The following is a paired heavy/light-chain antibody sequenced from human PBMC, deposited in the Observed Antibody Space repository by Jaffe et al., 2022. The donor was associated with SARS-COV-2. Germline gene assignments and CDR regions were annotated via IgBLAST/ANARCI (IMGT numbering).Heavy chain of an antibody. CDR2: IYPGDSDT. CDR1: GYSFTSYW. Sequence: EVQLVQSGAEVKKPGESLKISCKGSGYSFTSYWIGWVRQMPGKGLEWMGIIYPGDSDTRYSPSFQGQVTISADKSISTAYLQWSSLKASDTAMYYCARGPIVVVPAAIGLDIGYYGMDVWGQGTTVTVSS. D-gene: IGHD2-2*01. J-gene: IGHJ6*02. V-gene: IGHV5-51*01. CDR3: ARGPIVVVPAAIGLDIGYYGMDV.
Light chain of an antibody. J-gene: IGLJ2*01. Sequence: QSVLTQPPSASGTPGQRVTISCSGSSSNIGSNYVYWYQQLPGTAPKLLIYRNNQRPSGVPDRFSGSKSGTSASLAISGLRSEDEADYYCAAWDDSLSAVVFGGGTKLTVL. CDR2: RNN. CDR1: SSNIGSNY. V-gene: IGLV1-47*01. CDR3: AAWDDSLSAVV.